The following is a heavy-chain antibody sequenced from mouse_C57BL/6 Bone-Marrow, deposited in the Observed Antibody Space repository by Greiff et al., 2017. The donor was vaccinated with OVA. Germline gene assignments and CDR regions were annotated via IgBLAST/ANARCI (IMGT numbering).Heavy chain of an antibody. CDR1: GYTFTDYY. D-gene: IGHD1-1*01. CDR3: AKRDYGSSYEGFAY. CDR2: INPNNGGT. Sequence: VQLQQSGPELVKPGASVKISCKASGYTFTDYYMNWVKQSHGKSLAWIGDINPNNGGTSYNQKFKGKATLTVDKSSSTAYMELRSLTSEDSAVYYCAKRDYGSSYEGFAYWGQGTLVTVSA. V-gene: IGHV1-26*01. J-gene: IGHJ3*01.